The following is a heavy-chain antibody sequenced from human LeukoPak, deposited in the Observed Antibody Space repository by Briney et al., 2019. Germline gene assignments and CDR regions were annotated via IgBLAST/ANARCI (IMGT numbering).Heavy chain of an antibody. CDR3: AIFEKTIVAMYPGVLPLQAFDV. CDR1: GISVSYGGYC. CDR2: ICRGGSF. Sequence: PSETLSLTCSVSGISVSYGGYCWSWIRQSPSKGLEWIGYICRGGSFDYNSSLKSRVIISVDRSKNQFSLNLSSVTVADTAIYFCAIFEKTIVAMYPGVLPLQAFDVWGHGTGVIVSS. J-gene: IGHJ3*01. D-gene: IGHD5-12*01. V-gene: IGHV4-30-2*06.